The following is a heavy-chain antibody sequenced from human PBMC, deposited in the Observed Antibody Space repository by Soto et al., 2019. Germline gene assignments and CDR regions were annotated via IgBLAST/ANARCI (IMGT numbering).Heavy chain of an antibody. D-gene: IGHD2-15*01. CDR1: GFTFSSYS. CDR2: ISSSSSYI. Sequence: PGGSLRLSCAASGFTFSSYSMNWVRQAPGKGLEWVSSISSSSSYIYYADSVKGRFTISRDNAKNSFYLQMNSLRAEDTVVYYCAREYCSGGSCYSGGDYFDYWGQGTLVTVSS. CDR3: AREYCSGGSCYSGGDYFDY. J-gene: IGHJ4*02. V-gene: IGHV3-21*01.